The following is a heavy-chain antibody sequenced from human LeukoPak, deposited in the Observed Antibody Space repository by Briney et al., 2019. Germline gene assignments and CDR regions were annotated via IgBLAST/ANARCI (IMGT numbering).Heavy chain of an antibody. J-gene: IGHJ4*02. V-gene: IGHV3-53*01. CDR3: ARALVGATEYYFDY. D-gene: IGHD1-26*01. Sequence: GGSLRLSCAASGLRISNSWMSWVRRAPGKGLEWVSVIYSGGSTYYADSVKGRFTISRDNSKNTLYLQMNSLRAEDTAVYYCARALVGATEYYFDYWGQGTLVTVSS. CDR2: IYSGGST. CDR1: GLRISNSW.